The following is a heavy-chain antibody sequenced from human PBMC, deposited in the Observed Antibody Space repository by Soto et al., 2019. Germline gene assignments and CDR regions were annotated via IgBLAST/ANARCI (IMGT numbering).Heavy chain of an antibody. CDR3: VQDRYYDRSGYYPSY. CDR2: ISYDGRDI. V-gene: IGHV3-30*18. Sequence: QVQLVESGGGVVQPGRALRLSCAASGFIFSTYGMHWVRHAPGKGLEWVAVISYDGRDILYADSVKGRFTISRADSKNTLYLQMNSLRAEDTAMYYCVQDRYYDRSGYYPSYWGQGTLVTVSS. J-gene: IGHJ4*02. CDR1: GFIFSTYG. D-gene: IGHD3-22*01.